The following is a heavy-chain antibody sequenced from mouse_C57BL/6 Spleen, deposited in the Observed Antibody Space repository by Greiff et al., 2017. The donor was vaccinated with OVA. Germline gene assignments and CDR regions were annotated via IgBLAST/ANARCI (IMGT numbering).Heavy chain of an antibody. CDR1: GYTFTDYN. CDR3: AGSSYEDYFDV. J-gene: IGHJ1*03. CDR2: INPNNGGT. D-gene: IGHD1-1*01. V-gene: IGHV1-22*01. Sequence: VQLQQSGPELVKPGASVKMSCKASGYTFTDYNMHWVKQSHGKSLEWIGYINPNNGGTSYNQKFKGKATLTVNKSSSTAYMELRSLTSEDSAVYYCAGSSYEDYFDVWGTGTTVTVSS.